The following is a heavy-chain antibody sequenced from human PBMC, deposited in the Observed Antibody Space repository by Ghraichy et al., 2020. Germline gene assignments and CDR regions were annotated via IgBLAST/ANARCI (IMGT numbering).Heavy chain of an antibody. CDR3: AKTLGYCSGGSCYYMTAVDDAFDI. J-gene: IGHJ3*02. CDR2: ISGSGGST. D-gene: IGHD2-15*01. Sequence: GGSLRLSCAASGFTFSSYAMSWVRQAPGKGLEWVSAISGSGGSTYYADSVKGRFTISRDNSKNTLYLQMNSLRAEDTAVYYCAKTLGYCSGGSCYYMTAVDDAFDIWGQGTMVTVSS. CDR1: GFTFSSYA. V-gene: IGHV3-23*01.